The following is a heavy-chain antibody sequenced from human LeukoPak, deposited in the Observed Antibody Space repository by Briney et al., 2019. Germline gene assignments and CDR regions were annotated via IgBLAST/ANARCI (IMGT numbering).Heavy chain of an antibody. V-gene: IGHV3-23*01. CDR3: AKDKGLYGDYEGYFDL. CDR1: GFTFSSYA. CDR2: ISGSSGST. J-gene: IGHJ2*01. Sequence: GSLRLSCAASGFTFSSYAMSWVRRAPGKGLEWVSAISGSSGSTYYADSVKGRFTISRDNSKNTLYLQMNSLRAEDTAVYYCAKDKGLYGDYEGYFDLWGRGTLVTVSS. D-gene: IGHD4-17*01.